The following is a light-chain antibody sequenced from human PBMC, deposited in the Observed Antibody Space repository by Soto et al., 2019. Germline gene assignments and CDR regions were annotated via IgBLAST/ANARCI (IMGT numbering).Light chain of an antibody. CDR1: QGIANY. J-gene: IGKJ5*01. CDR3: QKYNSAPST. Sequence: DIQMTQSPSSLSASVGDRVTITCRASQGIANYLAWYQQKPGKVPKLLIYGASTLQSGVPSRFSGSGSGTDFTLTISSLQPEDVATYYCQKYNSAPSTFGPGTRLEIK. CDR2: GAS. V-gene: IGKV1-27*01.